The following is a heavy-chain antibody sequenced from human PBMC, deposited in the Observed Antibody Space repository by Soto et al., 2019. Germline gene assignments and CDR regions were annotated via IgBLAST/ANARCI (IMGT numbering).Heavy chain of an antibody. CDR2: IYTSGST. CDR1: GGSISSYY. Sequence: SETLSLTCTVSGGSISSYYWSWIRQPAGKGLEWIGRIYTSGSTNYNPSLKSRVTMSVDTSKNQFSLKLSSVTAADTAVYYCARDLRASSGWDYYFDYWGQGTLVTVPQ. J-gene: IGHJ4*02. V-gene: IGHV4-4*07. D-gene: IGHD6-19*01. CDR3: ARDLRASSGWDYYFDY.